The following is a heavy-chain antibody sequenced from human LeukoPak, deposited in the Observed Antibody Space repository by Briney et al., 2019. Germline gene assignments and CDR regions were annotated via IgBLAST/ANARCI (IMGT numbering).Heavy chain of an antibody. Sequence: PGGSLRLSCAASGFTFSSYSMNWVRQAPGKGLEWVSSISSSSSYIYYADSVKGRFTISRDNAKNSLYLQTNSLRAEDTAVYYCASPRGGATPYWGQGTLVTVSS. D-gene: IGHD5-12*01. V-gene: IGHV3-21*01. CDR2: ISSSSSYI. J-gene: IGHJ4*02. CDR3: ASPRGGATPY. CDR1: GFTFSSYS.